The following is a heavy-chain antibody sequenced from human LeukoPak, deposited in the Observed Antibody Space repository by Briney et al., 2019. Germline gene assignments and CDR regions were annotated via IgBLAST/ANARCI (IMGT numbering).Heavy chain of an antibody. D-gene: IGHD6-13*01. Sequence: ASVKVSCKASGYTFTSYYMHWVRQAPGQGLEWMGWINPNSGGTNYAQKFQGWVTMTRDTSISTAYMELSRLRSDDTAVYYCAIGPSSTPYYYYGMDVWGQGTTVTVSS. V-gene: IGHV1-2*04. CDR3: AIGPSSTPYYYYGMDV. J-gene: IGHJ6*02. CDR2: INPNSGGT. CDR1: GYTFTSYY.